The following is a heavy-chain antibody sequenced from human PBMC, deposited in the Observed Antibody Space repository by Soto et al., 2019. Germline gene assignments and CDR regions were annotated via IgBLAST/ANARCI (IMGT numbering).Heavy chain of an antibody. CDR2: IGDTGTFI. V-gene: IGHV3-21*01. D-gene: IGHD4-4*01. Sequence: EVQLVESGGGLVKPGGSLRLSCVGSAFIFSDHSMNWVRQAPGKGLEWVTSIGDTGTFIYYADSVKGRFTISRDNAKNSLFLQTDSLRPEDTAVYYCARDQRYLRQGYSDYWGQGTLVTVSS. CDR3: ARDQRYLRQGYSDY. J-gene: IGHJ4*02. CDR1: AFIFSDHS.